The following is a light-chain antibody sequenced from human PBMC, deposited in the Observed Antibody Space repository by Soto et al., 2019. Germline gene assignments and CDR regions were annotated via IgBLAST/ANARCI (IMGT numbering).Light chain of an antibody. CDR1: QGISSY. Sequence: AIRMTQSPSSFSASTGDRVTITCRARQGISSYLAWYQQKPGKAPKLLIYAASTLQRGVPSRFSGSVSGTEFTLTISGVQSEDLATYYGQQYYSYPLTCGRGTKVDIK. CDR2: AAS. V-gene: IGKV1-8*01. J-gene: IGKJ3*01. CDR3: QQYYSYPLT.